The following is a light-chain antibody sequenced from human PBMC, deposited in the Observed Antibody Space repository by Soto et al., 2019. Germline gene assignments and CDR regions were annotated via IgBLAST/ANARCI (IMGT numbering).Light chain of an antibody. Sequence: DIQMTQSPSTLSASVGDRVTITCRASQSISSWLAWYQQKPGKAPKLLIYDASSLESGVPSRFSGSGSGTEFILTISSLQPDDFATYYCQQYNSYLITFGQGTRLEIK. CDR1: QSISSW. CDR3: QQYNSYLIT. V-gene: IGKV1-5*01. J-gene: IGKJ5*01. CDR2: DAS.